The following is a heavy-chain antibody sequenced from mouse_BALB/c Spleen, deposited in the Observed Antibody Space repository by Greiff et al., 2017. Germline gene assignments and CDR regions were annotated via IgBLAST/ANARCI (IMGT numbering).Heavy chain of an antibody. CDR2: IDPYNGGT. Sequence: EVQLQQSGPELGKPGASVKISCKASGYSFTGYNMYWVKQSHRKSLEWIGYIDPYNGGTSYNQKSKGKATLTVDKSSSTAYMHLNSLTSEDSAIYYCAREADDYDGEYYAMDYWGQGTSVTVSS. CDR1: GYSFTGYN. J-gene: IGHJ4*01. V-gene: IGHV1S135*01. CDR3: AREADDYDGEYYAMDY. D-gene: IGHD2-4*01.